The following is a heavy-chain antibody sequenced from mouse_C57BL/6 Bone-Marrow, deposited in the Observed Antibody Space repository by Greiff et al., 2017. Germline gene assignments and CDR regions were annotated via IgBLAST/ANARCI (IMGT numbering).Heavy chain of an antibody. V-gene: IGHV1-50*01. CDR2: IDPSDGYT. Sequence: QVQLQQPGPELVKPGASVKLSCKASGYNFTSYWMKWVKQRPGQGLGWIGEIDPSDGYTTYNHKFKGKATLTAAPSSSTAYMQLSSLTSDDSAVYYCASSPCSRPDYWGQGTTLTVSS. J-gene: IGHJ2*01. CDR3: ASSPCSRPDY. D-gene: IGHD1-1*01. CDR1: GYNFTSYW.